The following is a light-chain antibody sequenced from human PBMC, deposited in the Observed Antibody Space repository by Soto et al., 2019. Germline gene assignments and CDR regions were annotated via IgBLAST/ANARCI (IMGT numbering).Light chain of an antibody. CDR3: KQYDILPWT. J-gene: IGKJ1*01. CDR2: DAS. CDR1: QDITNF. V-gene: IGKV1-33*01. Sequence: DIQMTQSPSSLSASVGDRVTITCQASQDITNFLNWYQQKPGKAPKLLIYDASNLETGVPSRFSGSGSGTDFTFTISSLQPEDIATYYCKQYDILPWTFGQGTKVEIK.